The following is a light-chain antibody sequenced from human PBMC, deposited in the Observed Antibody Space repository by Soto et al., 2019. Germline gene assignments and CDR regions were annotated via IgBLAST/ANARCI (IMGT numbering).Light chain of an antibody. J-gene: IGLJ3*02. CDR1: SSDVGSYNL. V-gene: IGLV2-23*01. CDR2: EGS. Sequence: QSVLTQPASVSGSPGQSITISCTGTSSDVGSYNLVSWYQQHPGKAPKLMIYEGSKRPSGVSNRFSGSKSGNTASLTISGLHDEDEAYYYSCSSGSSSPPFGGGTKLTVL. CDR3: CSSGSSSPP.